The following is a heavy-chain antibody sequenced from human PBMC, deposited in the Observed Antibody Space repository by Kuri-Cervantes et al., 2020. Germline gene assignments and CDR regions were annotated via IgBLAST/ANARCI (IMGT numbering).Heavy chain of an antibody. V-gene: IGHV3-9*01. CDR3: AKDSSGYYRDFDY. J-gene: IGHJ4*02. CDR2: ISWNSGSI. CDR1: GFTFDDYA. Sequence: GGSLRLSCAASGFTFDDYAMHWVRQAPGKGLEWVSGISWNSGSIGYADSVKGRFTISRDNAKNSLYLQTNSLRAEDTALYYCAKDSSGYYRDFDYWGQGTLVTVSS. D-gene: IGHD3-22*01.